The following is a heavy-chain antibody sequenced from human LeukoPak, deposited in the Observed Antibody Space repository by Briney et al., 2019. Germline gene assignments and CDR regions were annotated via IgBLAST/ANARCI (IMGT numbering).Heavy chain of an antibody. V-gene: IGHV1-8*01. CDR1: EHTFTNYD. CDR3: ARMVTYSDY. D-gene: IGHD2-21*02. CDR2: MNPNRGHT. Sequence: EASVKVSCKASEHTFTNYDINWVRQVAGQGLEWMGWMNPNRGHTRYAQKFQGRITMTRNTSISTVYMELSSLRSEDTAVYSCARMVTYSDYWGQGSQVIVSS. J-gene: IGHJ4*02.